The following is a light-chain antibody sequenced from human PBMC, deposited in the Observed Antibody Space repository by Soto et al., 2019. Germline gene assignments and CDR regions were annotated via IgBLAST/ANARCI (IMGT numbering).Light chain of an antibody. V-gene: IGKV3-15*01. CDR1: QSLTNK. Sequence: EIVMTQSPATLSVSPGQRATLSCRASQSLTNKLAWYQQRPGQAPRLLIYGATTRATGVPARISGSGSGTEFSLNISSLQSEDFEVYYCQQYDFWPRTFGQGTKVDIK. CDR3: QQYDFWPRT. CDR2: GAT. J-gene: IGKJ1*01.